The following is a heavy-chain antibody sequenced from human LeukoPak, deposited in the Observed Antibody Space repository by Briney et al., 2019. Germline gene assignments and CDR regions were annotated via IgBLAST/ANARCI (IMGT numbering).Heavy chain of an antibody. D-gene: IGHD3-10*01. V-gene: IGHV1-18*01. CDR3: ARNTLWFGEDY. Sequence: ASVRVSCKASGYTFTNYGISWVRQAPGQGLEWMGWISGNNGNTNYAQKLQGRVTMTTDTSTSTAYMELRSLRSDDTAVYYCARNTLWFGEDYWGQGTLVTVSS. CDR2: ISGNNGNT. J-gene: IGHJ4*02. CDR1: GYTFTNYG.